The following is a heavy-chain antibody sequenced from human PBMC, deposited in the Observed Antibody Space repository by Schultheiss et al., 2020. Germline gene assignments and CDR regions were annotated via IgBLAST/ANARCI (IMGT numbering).Heavy chain of an antibody. CDR1: GVSISSGDNY. CDR3: ARDDGDYVPDY. Sequence: SQTLSLTCGVSGVSISSGDNYWSWIRQHPGQGLEWIGYVFYTGSTFYNPSLKSRLTISIDTSNNQFSLRLSSVTAADTAVYYCARDDGDYVPDYWGQGTLVTVSS. V-gene: IGHV4-31*11. J-gene: IGHJ4*02. D-gene: IGHD4-17*01. CDR2: VFYTGST.